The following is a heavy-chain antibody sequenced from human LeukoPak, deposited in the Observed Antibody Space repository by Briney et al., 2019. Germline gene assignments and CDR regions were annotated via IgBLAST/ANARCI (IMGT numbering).Heavy chain of an antibody. D-gene: IGHD5-18*01. CDR2: IYYTGST. CDR1: GGSISSSGYY. Sequence: SETLSLTCTVSGGSISSSGYYWGWIRQPPGKGLEWIGNIYYTGSTYYNPSLKSRVTISVDTSKNQFSLKLSSVTAADTAVYYCARGWGYSYGNDFDYWGQGTLVTVSS. CDR3: ARGWGYSYGNDFDY. J-gene: IGHJ4*02. V-gene: IGHV4-39*07.